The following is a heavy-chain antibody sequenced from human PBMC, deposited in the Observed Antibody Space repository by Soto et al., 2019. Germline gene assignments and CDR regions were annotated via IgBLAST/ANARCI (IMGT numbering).Heavy chain of an antibody. CDR3: ARSGCDRSRYSVEFYFD. V-gene: IGHV3-30-3*01. CDR1: GFTSSKYA. J-gene: IGHJ4*01. D-gene: IGHD3-22*01. Sequence: GGSLRLSCAASGFTSSKYAMHWVRQARGTGLEWVTVISNDGSNPYYADSVKGRFTISRDNSKNTLYLQMNSLREEDTAVYYCARSGCDRSRYSVEFYFD. CDR2: ISNDGSNP.